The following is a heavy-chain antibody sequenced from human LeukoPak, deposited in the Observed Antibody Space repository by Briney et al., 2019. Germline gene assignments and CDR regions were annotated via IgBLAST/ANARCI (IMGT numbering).Heavy chain of an antibody. CDR1: GLTVSSNY. CDR2: IYSGGST. CDR3: ARARLWSPDRSYYFDY. Sequence: PGGSLRLSCAVSGLTVSSNYMSWVRQAPGKGLEWVSVIYSGGSTLYADSVKGRFTISRDNSKNTLYLQMNSLRAEDTAVYYCARARLWSPDRSYYFDYWGQGTLVTVSS. J-gene: IGHJ4*02. V-gene: IGHV3-53*01. D-gene: IGHD4/OR15-4a*01.